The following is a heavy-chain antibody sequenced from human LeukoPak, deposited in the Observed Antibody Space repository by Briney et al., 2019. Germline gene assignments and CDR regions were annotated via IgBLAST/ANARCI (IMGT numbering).Heavy chain of an antibody. D-gene: IGHD2-21*02. CDR3: AKEVDCPSDCLFFHS. Sequence: GGSLRLSCAASGFTFDRFTIHWVRQTPGKGLEWVSLINRRGHTFYADSVKGRFTISRDNSRNSVFLQMSSLRPEDTTLYHCAKEVDCPSDCLFFHSWGQGTLVTVSS. J-gene: IGHJ4*02. CDR1: GFTFDRFT. CDR2: INRRGHT. V-gene: IGHV3-43*01.